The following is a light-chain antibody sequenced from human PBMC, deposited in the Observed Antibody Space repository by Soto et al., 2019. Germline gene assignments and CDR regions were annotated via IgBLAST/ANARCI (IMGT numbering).Light chain of an antibody. V-gene: IGKV1-39*01. CDR1: QSISSY. J-gene: IGKJ1*01. Sequence: DIQMTQSPSSLSASVGDRVIITCRASQSISSYLNWYQRKPGKAPKLLIYAASSLQSGVPSRFSGSGSGTDFTLTISSLQPEVFTTYFCQQSYSTPRTFGQGTKVDIK. CDR3: QQSYSTPRT. CDR2: AAS.